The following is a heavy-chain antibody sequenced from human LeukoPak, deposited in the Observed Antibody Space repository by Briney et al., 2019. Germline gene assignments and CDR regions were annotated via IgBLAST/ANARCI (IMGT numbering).Heavy chain of an antibody. CDR2: INHSGST. CDR1: GGSFSGYY. Sequence: PSETLSLTCAVYGGSFSGYYWSWIRQPPGKGLEWIGEINHSGSTNHNPSLKSRVTISVDTSKNQFSLKLSSVTAADTAVYYCARERASARHGGADYYGSGPIEGMDVWGKGTTVTVSS. CDR3: ARERASARHGGADYYGSGPIEGMDV. V-gene: IGHV4-34*01. J-gene: IGHJ6*04. D-gene: IGHD3-10*01.